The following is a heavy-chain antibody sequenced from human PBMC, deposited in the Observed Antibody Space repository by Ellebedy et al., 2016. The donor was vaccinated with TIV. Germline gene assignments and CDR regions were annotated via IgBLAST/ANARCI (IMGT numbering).Heavy chain of an antibody. D-gene: IGHD2-2*01. CDR2: ISAYNGNT. V-gene: IGHV1-18*01. CDR3: ARDRVALLYCSSTSCYASLDY. J-gene: IGHJ4*02. Sequence: ASVKVSXXASGYTFTSYGISWVRQAPGQGLEWMGWISAYNGNTNYAQKLQGRVTMTTDTSTSTAYMELRSLRSDDTAVYYCARDRVALLYCSSTSCYASLDYWGQGTLVTVSS. CDR1: GYTFTSYG.